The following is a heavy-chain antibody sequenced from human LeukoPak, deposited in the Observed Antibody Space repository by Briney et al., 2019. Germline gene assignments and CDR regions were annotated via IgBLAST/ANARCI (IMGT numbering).Heavy chain of an antibody. CDR3: AKDPGVVPAHYFDY. D-gene: IGHD2-2*01. Sequence: PGGSLRLSCAASGFTFSSYAMNWVRQAPGKELEWVSATGSTGVSTFYADSVKGRFTVSRDNSKNTLSLQMNSLRAEDTAVYYCAKDPGVVPAHYFDYWGQGILVTVSS. J-gene: IGHJ4*02. CDR1: GFTFSSYA. CDR2: TGSTGVST. V-gene: IGHV3-23*01.